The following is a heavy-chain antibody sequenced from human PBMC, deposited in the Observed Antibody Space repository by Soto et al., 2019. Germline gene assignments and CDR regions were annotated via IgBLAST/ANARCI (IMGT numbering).Heavy chain of an antibody. Sequence: QVQLVQSGAEVKKPGSSVKVSCKASGGTFSSYAISWVRQAPGQGLEWMGGFIPIFCTANYAQKFQGRVTIXVDXSXITAYMELSSLRAEDTAVYYCARTWMGLGGGNWFDPWGQGTLVTVSS. J-gene: IGHJ5*02. CDR1: GGTFSSYA. CDR3: ARTWMGLGGGNWFDP. CDR2: FIPIFCTA. D-gene: IGHD3-10*01. V-gene: IGHV1-69*12.